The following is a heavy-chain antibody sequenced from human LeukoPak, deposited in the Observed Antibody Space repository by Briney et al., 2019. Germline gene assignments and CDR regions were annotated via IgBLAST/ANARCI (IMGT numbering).Heavy chain of an antibody. Sequence: SETLSLTCAVYGGSFSGYYWSWIRQPPGKGLEWIGEINHSGSTNYNPSLKSRVTISVDTSKNQFSLKLSSVTAVDTAVYYCARGGQRPHFQFDYWGQGTLVTVSS. CDR2: INHSGST. CDR3: ARGGQRPHFQFDY. J-gene: IGHJ4*02. D-gene: IGHD3-3*02. CDR1: GGSFSGYY. V-gene: IGHV4-34*01.